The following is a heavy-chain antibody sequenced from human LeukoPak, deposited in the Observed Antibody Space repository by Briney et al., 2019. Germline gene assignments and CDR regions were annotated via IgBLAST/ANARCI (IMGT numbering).Heavy chain of an antibody. Sequence: EVSCNSSGYPFLTYYINWVRPATGTGLEWMGWMNPNSGKTGYAHKIQGRVTMTRNTSISTAYMELSSLRSEDTAVYYCARGPVHLDYWGQGTLVTVSS. CDR1: GYPFLTYY. V-gene: IGHV1-8*01. CDR3: ARGPVHLDY. CDR2: MNPNSGKT. D-gene: IGHD1-1*01. J-gene: IGHJ4*02.